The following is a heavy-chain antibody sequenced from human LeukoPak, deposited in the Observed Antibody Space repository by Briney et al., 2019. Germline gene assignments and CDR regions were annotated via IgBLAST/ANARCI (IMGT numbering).Heavy chain of an antibody. Sequence: PSETLSLTCTVSGGSISSYYWSWIRQPAGKGLEWIGRIYTSGSTNYNPSLKSRVTISVDTSKNQFSLKLSSVTAADTAVYYCARVAAVAGYYYYYYMDVWGKGTTVTVSS. CDR1: GGSISSYY. CDR3: ARVAAVAGYYYYYYMDV. CDR2: IYTSGST. J-gene: IGHJ6*03. V-gene: IGHV4-4*07. D-gene: IGHD6-19*01.